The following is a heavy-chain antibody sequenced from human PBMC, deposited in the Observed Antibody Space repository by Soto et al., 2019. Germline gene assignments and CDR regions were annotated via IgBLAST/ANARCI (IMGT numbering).Heavy chain of an antibody. D-gene: IGHD6-19*01. CDR3: ARVDMSIAVAGYGMDV. Sequence: SETLSLTCTVSGGSISSGGYYWSWIRQHPGKGLEWIGYIYYSGSTYYNPSLKSRVTISVDTSKNQFSLKLSSVTAADTAVYYCARVDMSIAVAGYGMDVWGQGTTVTVSS. J-gene: IGHJ6*02. CDR2: IYYSGST. CDR1: GGSISSGGYY. V-gene: IGHV4-31*03.